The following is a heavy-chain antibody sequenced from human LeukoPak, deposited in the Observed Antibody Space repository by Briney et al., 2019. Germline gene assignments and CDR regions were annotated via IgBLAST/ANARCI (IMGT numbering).Heavy chain of an antibody. CDR2: ISAYNGNT. D-gene: IGHD3-22*01. V-gene: IGHV1-18*01. Sequence: GASVKVPCKASGYTFTSYGISWVRQAPGQGLEWMGWISAYNGNTNYAQKLQGRVTMTTDTSTSTAYMELRSLRSDDTAVYYCARGRRGYYYDSSGDAFDIWGQGTMVTVSS. CDR1: GYTFTSYG. CDR3: ARGRRGYYYDSSGDAFDI. J-gene: IGHJ3*02.